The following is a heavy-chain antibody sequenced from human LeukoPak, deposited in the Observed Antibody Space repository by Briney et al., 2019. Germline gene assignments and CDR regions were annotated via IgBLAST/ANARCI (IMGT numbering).Heavy chain of an antibody. J-gene: IGHJ3*02. CDR2: ISSSGSGGNT. D-gene: IGHD3-22*01. V-gene: IGHV3-23*01. Sequence: PGGSLRLSCAASGVTLSSYAMSWARQAPGKGLEWVSGISSSGSGGNTYYADSVKGRFTISRDSSKNTLFLHMNTLRAEDTALYYCAREDSSGYYSLDIWGQGTMVTVSS. CDR3: AREDSSGYYSLDI. CDR1: GVTLSSYA.